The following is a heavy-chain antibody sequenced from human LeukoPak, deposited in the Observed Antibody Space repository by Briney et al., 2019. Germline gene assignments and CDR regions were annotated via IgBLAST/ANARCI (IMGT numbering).Heavy chain of an antibody. D-gene: IGHD2-15*01. CDR3: ATGGYCSGGSCSPLGGYAKY. CDR1: GGSISSYY. V-gene: IGHV4-59*01. J-gene: IGHJ4*02. Sequence: SETLSLTCTVSGGSISSYYWSRIRQPPGKGLEWIGYIYYSGSTNYNPSLKSRVTISVDTSKNQFSLKLSSVTAADTAVYYCATGGYCSGGSCSPLGGYAKYWGQGALVTVSS. CDR2: IYYSGST.